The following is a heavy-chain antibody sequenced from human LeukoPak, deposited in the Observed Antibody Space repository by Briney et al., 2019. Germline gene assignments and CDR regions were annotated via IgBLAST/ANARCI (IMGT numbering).Heavy chain of an antibody. D-gene: IGHD6-6*01. CDR3: AAQEYSTSGIAY. V-gene: IGHV4-59*01. CDR2: IYYSGRH. J-gene: IGHJ4*02. Sequence: SESLCLTRAVSGGTLSSYYLSWARHPRAKGRVWSGHIYYSGRHNHNTFLKCRVNLSEDQSKHQFSLKLSSVTAADTAVYYCAAQEYSTSGIAYCGQGTLVTVPS. CDR1: GGTLSSYY.